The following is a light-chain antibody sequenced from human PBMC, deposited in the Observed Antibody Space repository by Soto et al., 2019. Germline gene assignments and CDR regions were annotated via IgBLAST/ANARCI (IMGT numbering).Light chain of an antibody. Sequence: EIVLTQSPGTLSLSPGERATLSCRASQSVSSTNLAWYQQKPGQAPRLLIYGTSTRATGIPDRFSGSGSGTDFTVTISRLEPEDFAVYYCQQYETSPRGLTFGPGTKVDIK. CDR2: GTS. CDR3: QQYETSPRGLT. CDR1: QSVSSTN. J-gene: IGKJ3*01. V-gene: IGKV3-20*01.